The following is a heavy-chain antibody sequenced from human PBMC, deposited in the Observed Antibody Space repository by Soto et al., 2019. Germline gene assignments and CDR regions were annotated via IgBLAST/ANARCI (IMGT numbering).Heavy chain of an antibody. J-gene: IGHJ4*01. V-gene: IGHV3-33*01. Sequence: LRLSCAASGFTFSNYGMHWVRQAPGKGLEWVAVIWYDGSKKEYADSVKGRFTISRDDSKNTQYLQMNSLRAEDTAVYYCARDHSGYYFDYWGHGTLVTVSS. D-gene: IGHD5-12*01. CDR3: ARDHSGYYFDY. CDR2: IWYDGSKK. CDR1: GFTFSNYG.